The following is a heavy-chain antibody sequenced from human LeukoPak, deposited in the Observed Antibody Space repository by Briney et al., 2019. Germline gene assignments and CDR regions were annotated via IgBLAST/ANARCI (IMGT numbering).Heavy chain of an antibody. V-gene: IGHV4-34*01. CDR3: ARRGSSSWYSYWVSHFDL. Sequence: SETLSLTCAVYGGSFSGYYWSWIRQPPGKGLEWIGEINHSGSTNYNPSLKSRVTISVDTSKNQFSLKLSSVTAADTAVYYCARRGSSSWYSYWVSHFDLWGRGTLVTVS. J-gene: IGHJ2*01. CDR1: GGSFSGYY. CDR2: INHSGST. D-gene: IGHD6-13*01.